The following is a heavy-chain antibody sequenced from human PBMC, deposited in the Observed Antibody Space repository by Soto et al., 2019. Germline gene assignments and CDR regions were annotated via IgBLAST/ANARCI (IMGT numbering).Heavy chain of an antibody. CDR2: MNPNSGNT. CDR1: GYTFTSYD. CDR3: ARGDFYYYYYGMDV. V-gene: IGHV1-8*01. Sequence: ASVKVSCKASGYTFTSYDINWVRQATGQGLEWMGWMNPNSGNTGYAQKFQGRVTMTRNTSISTAYMELSSLRSEDAAVYYCARGDFYYYYYGMDVWGQGTTVTVSS. J-gene: IGHJ6*02.